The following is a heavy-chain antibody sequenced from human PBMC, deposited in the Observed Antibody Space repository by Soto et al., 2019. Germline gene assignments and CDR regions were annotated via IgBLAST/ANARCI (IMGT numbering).Heavy chain of an antibody. CDR3: ARASDLLHAYFGMDA. V-gene: IGHV3-53*01. D-gene: IGHD3-3*01. J-gene: IGHJ6*02. Sequence: GGSLRLSCAASGISISSSYMSWVRQAPGKGLEWVSLIYSGTNTYYEASVKGRFTISRDNSKNTLYLQMNRLRAEDTAVYYCARASDLLHAYFGMDAWGQGTTVTVSS. CDR2: IYSGTNT. CDR1: GISISSSY.